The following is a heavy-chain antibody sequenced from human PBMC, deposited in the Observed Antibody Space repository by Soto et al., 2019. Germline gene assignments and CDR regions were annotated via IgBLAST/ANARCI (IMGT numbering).Heavy chain of an antibody. CDR3: ARGDSSSSWTTYYYYGMDV. D-gene: IGHD6-13*01. V-gene: IGHV1-69*01. CDR1: GGTFSSYA. J-gene: IGHJ6*02. CDR2: IIPIFGTA. Sequence: QVQLVQSGAEVKKPGSSVKVSCKASGGTFSSYAISWVRQAPGQGLEWMGGIIPIFGTANYAQKFQGRVTITAVESTSTAYMELSSLRSEDTAAYYCARGDSSSSWTTYYYYGMDVWGQGTTVTVSS.